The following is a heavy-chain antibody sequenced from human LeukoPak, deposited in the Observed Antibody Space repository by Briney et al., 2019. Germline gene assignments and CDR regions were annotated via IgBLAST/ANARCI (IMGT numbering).Heavy chain of an antibody. D-gene: IGHD6-13*01. Sequence: SETLSLTCTVSGYSISSGYYWGWIRQPPGKGLEWIGNIYHSGNTYYNPSLKSRVTISVDMSENQFSLKLSSVTAADTAVYYCARESSSWYGVVDYWGQGTLVTVSS. V-gene: IGHV4-38-2*02. CDR2: IYHSGNT. J-gene: IGHJ4*02. CDR1: GYSISSGYY. CDR3: ARESSSWYGVVDY.